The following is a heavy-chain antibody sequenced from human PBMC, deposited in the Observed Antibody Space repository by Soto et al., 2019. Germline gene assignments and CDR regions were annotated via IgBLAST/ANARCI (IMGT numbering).Heavy chain of an antibody. J-gene: IGHJ5*02. CDR2: IYFTGNT. Sequence: SETLSLTCTVAGGSITSISHFWGWVRQPPGQGLEWIGTIYFTGNTYYTPSLKSRLTMSIDTSKSEFSLRLNSVTAADTAVYYCAGQTFTIAAASYGRSNWFDPWGPGTLVTVSS. D-gene: IGHD6-25*01. CDR3: AGQTFTIAAASYGRSNWFDP. CDR1: GGSITSISHF. V-gene: IGHV4-39*01.